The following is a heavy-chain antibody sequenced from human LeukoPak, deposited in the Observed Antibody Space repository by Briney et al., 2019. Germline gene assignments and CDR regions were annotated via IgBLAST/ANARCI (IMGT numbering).Heavy chain of an antibody. J-gene: IGHJ4*02. Sequence: GASVKVSCKASGYTFTGYYMHWVRQAPGQGLEWMGWINPNSGGTNYAQKFQGRVTMTRDTSISTAYMELSRLRSDDTAVYYCARENCSSTSCYTLLDYWGQGTLVTVSS. CDR3: ARENCSSTSCYTLLDY. V-gene: IGHV1-2*02. D-gene: IGHD2-2*02. CDR2: INPNSGGT. CDR1: GYTFTGYY.